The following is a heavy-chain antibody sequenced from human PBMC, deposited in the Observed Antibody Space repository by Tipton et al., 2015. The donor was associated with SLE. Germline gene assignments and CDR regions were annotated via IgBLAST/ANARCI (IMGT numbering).Heavy chain of an antibody. CDR3: VRASAYTIW. D-gene: IGHD5-18*01. CDR1: GFIFYNHW. Sequence: SLRLSCEASGFIFYNHWMSWVRQTPGKGLEWVASINTDGSGRYYVDSVKGRFTILRDNAKSSLYLQMNSLRAEDPAVYYCVRASAYTIWWGQGTLVTVSS. CDR2: INTDGSGR. V-gene: IGHV3-7*03. J-gene: IGHJ4*02.